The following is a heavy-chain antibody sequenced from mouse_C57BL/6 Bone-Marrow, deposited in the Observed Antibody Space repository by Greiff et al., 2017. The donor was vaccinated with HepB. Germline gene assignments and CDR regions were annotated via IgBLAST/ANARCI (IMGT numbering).Heavy chain of an antibody. CDR3: TRGRLRSDQDY. CDR2: ISSGGDYI. V-gene: IGHV5-9-1*02. D-gene: IGHD2-2*01. Sequence: EVKLVESGEGLVKPGGSLKLSCAASGFTFSSYAMSWVRQTPEKRLEWVAYISSGGDYIYYADTVKVRFTISRDNARNTLYLQMSSLKSEDTAMYYCTRGRLRSDQDYWGQGTSVTVAS. CDR1: GFTFSSYA. J-gene: IGHJ4*01.